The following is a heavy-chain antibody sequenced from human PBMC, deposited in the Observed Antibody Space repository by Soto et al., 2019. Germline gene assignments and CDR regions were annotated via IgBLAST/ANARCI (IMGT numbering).Heavy chain of an antibody. CDR2: INPSGGST. J-gene: IGHJ6*01. D-gene: IGHD2-2*02. Sequence: ASVKVSCKASGYSFTSYDLHWVRQAPGQGLEWMGMINPSGGSTIYAQKFQGRVTMTRDTSTSTVYMELSSLRSEDTAVYYCAKLGYCVSTSCYIYGMDVWGQGTTVTVS. CDR3: AKLGYCVSTSCYIYGMDV. CDR1: GYSFTSYD. V-gene: IGHV1-46*01.